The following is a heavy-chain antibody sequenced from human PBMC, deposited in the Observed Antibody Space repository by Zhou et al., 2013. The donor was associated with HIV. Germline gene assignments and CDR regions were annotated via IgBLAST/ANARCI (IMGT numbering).Heavy chain of an antibody. Sequence: QVQLVQSGAEVKKPGASVKVSCKASGYIFSNYDMNWVRQTTGQGLEWMGWMNPKSGNTGYAQKFQGRVTMTRNTSITTAYMELSSLRSEDTAVYYCARSLEYYYDSSGPDAFDIWGQGTLVTVSS. J-gene: IGHJ3*02. CDR3: ARSLEYYYDSSGPDAFDI. V-gene: IGHV1-8*02. D-gene: IGHD3-22*01. CDR1: GYIFSNYD. CDR2: MNPKSGNT.